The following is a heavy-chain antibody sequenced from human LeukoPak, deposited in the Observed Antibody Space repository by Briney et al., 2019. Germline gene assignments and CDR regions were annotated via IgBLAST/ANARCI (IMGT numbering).Heavy chain of an antibody. D-gene: IGHD4-11*01. V-gene: IGHV4-34*01. CDR2: INHSGST. J-gene: IGHJ1*01. CDR3: ARAHYGNYAEYFQH. Sequence: SETLSLTCAVYGGSFSAYSWSWIRLPPGRGLEWIGEINHSGSTNYNPSLKSRVTMSVDTSKNQLSLKLTSVTAADTAVYYCARAHYGNYAEYFQHWGQGTLVTVSS. CDR1: GGSFSAYS.